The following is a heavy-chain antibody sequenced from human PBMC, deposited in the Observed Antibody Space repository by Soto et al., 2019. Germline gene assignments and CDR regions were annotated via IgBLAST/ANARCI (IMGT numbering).Heavy chain of an antibody. Sequence: GGSLRLSCAASGFTFSSYVMSWVRQAPGKGLEWVSAIRSSGGSTYYADSVKGRFTISRDNSKSTLYLQMNSLRAEDTAVYYCANTPHSGGYSIVYWGQGTLVTVSS. CDR2: IRSSGGST. J-gene: IGHJ4*02. CDR3: ANTPHSGGYSIVY. D-gene: IGHD3-22*01. CDR1: GFTFSSYV. V-gene: IGHV3-23*01.